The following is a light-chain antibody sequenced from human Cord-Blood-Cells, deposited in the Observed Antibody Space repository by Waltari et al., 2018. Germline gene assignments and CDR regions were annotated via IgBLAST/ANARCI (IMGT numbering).Light chain of an antibody. CDR1: SSDVGNYNL. CDR3: CSYAGRV. J-gene: IGLJ2*01. Sequence: QSALTQPASVSGSPGQSITISCTGTSSDVGNYNLVSWYQQHPGKAPKLMIYEGSKRPSGVSNRFSGSKSGNTASLTISGLQAEDEADYYCCSYAGRVFGGGTKLTVL. CDR2: EGS. V-gene: IGLV2-23*01.